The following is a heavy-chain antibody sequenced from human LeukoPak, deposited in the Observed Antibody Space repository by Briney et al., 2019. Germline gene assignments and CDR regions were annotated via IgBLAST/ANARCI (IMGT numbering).Heavy chain of an antibody. D-gene: IGHD3-10*01. J-gene: IGHJ3*02. CDR2: IYSGGST. CDR1: GFTVSSNY. V-gene: IGHV3-53*01. CDR3: ARALLLWFGELPTGI. Sequence: GGSLRLSCAASGFTVSSNYMSWVRQAPGKGLEWVSVIYSGGSTYYADSVKGRFTISRDNSKNTLYLQMNSLRAEDTAVYYCARALLLWFGELPTGIWGQGTMVTVSS.